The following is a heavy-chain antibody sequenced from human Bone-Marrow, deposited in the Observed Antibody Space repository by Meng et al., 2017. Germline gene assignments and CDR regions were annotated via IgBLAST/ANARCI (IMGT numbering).Heavy chain of an antibody. Sequence: GQRVHCSAEVKTPGASLKVSCKASGYTFTGYYMHLVRQAPGQGLEWMGWINPNSGGTNYAQKFQGRVTMTRDTSTSTAYMELSRLRSDDTAVYYCARDRYSSGWYSDYWGQGTLVTVSS. D-gene: IGHD6-19*01. V-gene: IGHV1-2*02. CDR1: GYTFTGYY. J-gene: IGHJ4*02. CDR3: ARDRYSSGWYSDY. CDR2: INPNSGGT.